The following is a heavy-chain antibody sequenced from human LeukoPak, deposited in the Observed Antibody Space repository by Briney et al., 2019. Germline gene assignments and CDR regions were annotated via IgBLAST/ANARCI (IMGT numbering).Heavy chain of an antibody. J-gene: IGHJ3*02. Sequence: GGSLRLSCAASGFTFSSYSMNWVRQAPGKGLECVSYISSSGSTKRYADSVKGRFTISRDNDKNSLYLEMNSLRVEDTAVYYCARENTEDAFDIWGQGTMVTVSS. CDR3: ARENTEDAFDI. CDR2: ISSSGSTK. D-gene: IGHD1/OR15-1a*01. CDR1: GFTFSSYS. V-gene: IGHV3-48*04.